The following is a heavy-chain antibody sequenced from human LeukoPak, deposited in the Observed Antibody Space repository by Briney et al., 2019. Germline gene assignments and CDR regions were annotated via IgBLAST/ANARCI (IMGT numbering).Heavy chain of an antibody. CDR1: GFTFSSYA. J-gene: IGHJ6*03. CDR3: AKDREGDDYYYYYYMDV. D-gene: IGHD3-10*01. CDR2: ISGSGGST. Sequence: GGSLRLSCAASGFTFSSYAMSWVRQAPGKGLEWVSGISGSGGSTYYADSVKGRFTISRDNSKNTLYLQMNSLRAEDTAVYYCAKDREGDDYYYYYYMDVWGKGTTVTVSS. V-gene: IGHV3-23*01.